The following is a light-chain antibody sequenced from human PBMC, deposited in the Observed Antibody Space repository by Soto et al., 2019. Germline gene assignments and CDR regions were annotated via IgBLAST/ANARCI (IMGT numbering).Light chain of an antibody. Sequence: QSVLSQPPSASGTPGQRVIISCSGSNSNIGRNTVNWYQLLPGTAPKLLIYTNNQRPSGVPDRFSASKSGTSASLAISGIQSEDEADYYCAAWDASLNGPVFGGGTKLTVL. J-gene: IGLJ2*01. V-gene: IGLV1-44*01. CDR3: AAWDASLNGPV. CDR1: NSNIGRNT. CDR2: TNN.